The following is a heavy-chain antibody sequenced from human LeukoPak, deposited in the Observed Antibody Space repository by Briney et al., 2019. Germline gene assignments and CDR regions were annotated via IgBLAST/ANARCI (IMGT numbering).Heavy chain of an antibody. CDR1: GGSISSDNYY. V-gene: IGHV4-61*02. CDR3: AAGRDWFDP. D-gene: IGHD3-10*01. CDR2: IYASGNT. J-gene: IGHJ5*02. Sequence: NPSETLSLTCTVSGGSISSDNYYWSWIRQPAGMGLEWIGRIYASGNTDYNPSLKSRVIMSADTSKNQFSLKLSSVTAADTAVYYCAAGRDWFDPWGQGTLVTVSS.